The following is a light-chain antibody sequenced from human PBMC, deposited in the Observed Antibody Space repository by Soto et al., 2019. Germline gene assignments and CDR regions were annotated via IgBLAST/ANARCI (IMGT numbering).Light chain of an antibody. CDR1: SSDVGGYNY. CDR2: DVT. CDR3: SSYTTSNTRQIV. V-gene: IGLV2-14*03. Sequence: QSVLTQPASVSGSPGQSITISCTGTSSDVGGYNYVSWYQHHPGKAPKLIIYDVTSRPSGVSNPFSGSKSGNTASLTISGLQPEDEADYYCSSYTTSNTRQIVFGTGTKATVL. J-gene: IGLJ1*01.